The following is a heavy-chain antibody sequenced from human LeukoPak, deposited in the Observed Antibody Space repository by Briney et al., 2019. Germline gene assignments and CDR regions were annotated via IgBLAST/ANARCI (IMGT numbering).Heavy chain of an antibody. CDR2: ISAYSGNT. J-gene: IGHJ4*02. V-gene: IGHV1-18*01. D-gene: IGHD3-9*01. CDR1: GYTFTSYG. Sequence: ASVKVSCKASGYTFTSYGISWVRQAPGQGLEWMGWISAYSGNTNYAQKLQGRVTMTTDTSTSTAYMELRSLRSDDTAVYYCARSQYYDILTGYYRTLGFDYWGQGTLVTVSS. CDR3: ARSQYYDILTGYYRTLGFDY.